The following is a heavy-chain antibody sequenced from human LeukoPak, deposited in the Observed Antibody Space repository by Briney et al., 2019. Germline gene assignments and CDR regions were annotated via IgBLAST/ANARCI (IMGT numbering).Heavy chain of an antibody. J-gene: IGHJ5*02. D-gene: IGHD3-22*01. CDR3: ARGLDYYDSSGYYYNWFDP. CDR2: INHSGST. CDR1: GGSFSGYY. V-gene: IGHV4-34*01. Sequence: NPSETLSLTCAVYGGSFSGYYWSWIRQPPGKGLEWIGEINHSGSTNYNPSLKSRVTISVDTSKNQFSLKLSSVTAADTAVYYCARGLDYYDSSGYYYNWFDPWGQGTLVTVSS.